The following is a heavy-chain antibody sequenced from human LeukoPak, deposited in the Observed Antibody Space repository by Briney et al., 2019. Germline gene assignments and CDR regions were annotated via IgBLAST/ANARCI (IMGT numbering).Heavy chain of an antibody. D-gene: IGHD5-12*01. CDR2: INPNSGGT. J-gene: IGHJ4*02. V-gene: IGHV1-2*02. Sequence: GASVKVSCKASGYTFTGYYMHWVRQAPGQGLEWMGWINPNSGGTNYAQRFQGRVTMTRDTSISTAYMELSSLISDDTAVYYCARMGLPARGLGHWGQGTLVTVSS. CDR3: ARMGLPARGLGH. CDR1: GYTFTGYY.